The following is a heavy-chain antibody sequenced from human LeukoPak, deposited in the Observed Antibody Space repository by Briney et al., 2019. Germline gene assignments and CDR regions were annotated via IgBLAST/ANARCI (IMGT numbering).Heavy chain of an antibody. Sequence: ASVKVSCKASGYTFTSYAMHWVRQAPGQRLEWMGWINAGNGNTKYSQKFQGRVTITRDTSASTAYMELSSLRFEDTAVYYCASQPPAVAGTHPFDYWGQGTLVTVSS. J-gene: IGHJ4*02. CDR3: ASQPPAVAGTHPFDY. CDR1: GYTFTSYA. V-gene: IGHV1-3*01. CDR2: INAGNGNT. D-gene: IGHD6-19*01.